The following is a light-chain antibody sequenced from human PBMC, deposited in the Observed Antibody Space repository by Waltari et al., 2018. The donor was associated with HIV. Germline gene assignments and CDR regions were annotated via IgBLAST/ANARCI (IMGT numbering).Light chain of an antibody. CDR3: ASYISSASPE. V-gene: IGLV2-14*01. J-gene: IGLJ3*02. CDR2: EVS. CDR1: SSDLRDYNS. Sequence: QSALTQPASVSGSPGQSITISCAGTSSDLRDYNSVSWYQHHPGNAPKVLIYEVSNRPSVVSSRFSGSISANTASLTISGLQPEDEADYFCASYISSASPEFGGGTKVTVL.